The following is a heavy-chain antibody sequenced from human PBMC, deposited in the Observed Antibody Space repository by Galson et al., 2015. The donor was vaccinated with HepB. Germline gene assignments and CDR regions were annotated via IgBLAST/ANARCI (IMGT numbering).Heavy chain of an antibody. V-gene: IGHV3-30-3*01. CDR1: GFTFSSDA. D-gene: IGHD6-13*01. CDR3: ARGTWQPSPGHYYFYYGMDV. CDR2: ISYDESNK. Sequence: SLRLSCAASGFTFSSDAMHWVRQAPGKGLEWVAVISYDESNKYYADSVKGRLTISRDNSKNTLYLQMNSLRTEDTAVYYCARGTWQPSPGHYYFYYGMDVWGQGTTVTVSS. J-gene: IGHJ6*02.